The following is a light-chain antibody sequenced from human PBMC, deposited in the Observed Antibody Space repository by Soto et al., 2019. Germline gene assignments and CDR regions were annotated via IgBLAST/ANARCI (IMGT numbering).Light chain of an antibody. V-gene: IGKV3-15*01. J-gene: IGKJ5*01. CDR3: QQYNNWPPFT. CDR2: DAS. Sequence: EIVMTQSPATLSVSPGDRATLSCTASQSVRSNLAWYQQKPGQAPRLLIYDASTRATGIPARFSGGGSETDFTLTISSLQSEDFAVYYCQQYNNWPPFTFGQGTRLEIK. CDR1: QSVRSN.